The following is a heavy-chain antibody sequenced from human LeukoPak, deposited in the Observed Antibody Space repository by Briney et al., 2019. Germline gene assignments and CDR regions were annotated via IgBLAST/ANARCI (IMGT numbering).Heavy chain of an antibody. CDR1: GDSISSGNCY. J-gene: IGHJ4*02. D-gene: IGHD3-22*01. CDR3: AGHSSGYFDY. Sequence: SETLSLTCTVSGDSISSGNCYWGWIRQPPGKGLEWIGSIYFSGGTYYNASLKSRVTISVDTSKNQFSLKLSSVTAADTAVYYCAGHSSGYFDYWGQGTLATVSS. CDR2: IYFSGGT. V-gene: IGHV4-39*01.